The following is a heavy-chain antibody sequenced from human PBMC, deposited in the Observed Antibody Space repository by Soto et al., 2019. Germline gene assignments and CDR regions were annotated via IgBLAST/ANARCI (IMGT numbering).Heavy chain of an antibody. CDR3: AREEGIVATANGPFDY. CDR1: GFTFSSYA. V-gene: IGHV3-7*03. J-gene: IGHJ4*02. Sequence: GGSLRLSCAASGFTFSSYAMSWVRQAPGKGLEWVANIKQDGSEKYYVDSVKGRFTISRDNAKNSLYLQMNSLRAEDTAVYYCAREEGIVATANGPFDYWGQGTLVTVSS. CDR2: IKQDGSEK. D-gene: IGHD5-12*01.